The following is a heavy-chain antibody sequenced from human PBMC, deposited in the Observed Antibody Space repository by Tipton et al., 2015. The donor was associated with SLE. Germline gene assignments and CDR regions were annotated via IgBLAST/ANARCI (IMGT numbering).Heavy chain of an antibody. CDR2: IYTSGTT. V-gene: IGHV4-61*02. J-gene: IGHJ3*02. CDR1: GDSISSGGSY. CDR3: ARETSRMALIVVAIGAYDI. D-gene: IGHD3-22*01. Sequence: TLSLTCSVSGDSISSGGSYWNWIRQPAGKGLEWIGRIYTSGTTNYNPSLKSRVTMSVDTSKNQFSLKLSSVTAADTAVYYCARETSRMALIVVAIGAYDIWGQGRMVTVPS.